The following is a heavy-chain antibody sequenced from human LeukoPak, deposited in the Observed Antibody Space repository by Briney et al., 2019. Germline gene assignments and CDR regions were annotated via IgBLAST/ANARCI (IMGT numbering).Heavy chain of an antibody. Sequence: PGRSLRLSCAASGFTFSSYAMHWVRQAPGKGLGWVAVISYDGSNKYYADSVKGRFTISRDNAKNSLYLQMNSLRAEDTAVYYCARDSSGWYGGDDYWGQGTLVTVSS. J-gene: IGHJ4*02. D-gene: IGHD6-19*01. CDR1: GFTFSSYA. V-gene: IGHV3-30-3*01. CDR2: ISYDGSNK. CDR3: ARDSSGWYGGDDY.